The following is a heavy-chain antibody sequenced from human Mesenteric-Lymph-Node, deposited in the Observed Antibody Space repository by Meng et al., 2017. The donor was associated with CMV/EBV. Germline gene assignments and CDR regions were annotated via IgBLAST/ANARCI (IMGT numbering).Heavy chain of an antibody. CDR1: GGSVSSNTHY. CDR2: IFYTGST. D-gene: IGHD3-9*01. J-gene: IGHJ4*02. Sequence: GSLRLSCTVSGGSVSSNTHYWSWIRQPPGKGLEWIGYIFYTGSTKYNPSLKSRVTISLDTSKNQFSLRVNSVTAADTAVYYCARHIFRGVAPDYWGQGTLVTVSS. CDR3: ARHIFRGVAPDY. V-gene: IGHV4-61*01.